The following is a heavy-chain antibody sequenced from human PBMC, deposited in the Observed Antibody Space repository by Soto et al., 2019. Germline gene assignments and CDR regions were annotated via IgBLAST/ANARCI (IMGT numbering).Heavy chain of an antibody. Sequence: SETLSLTCTVSGGSINNHYWSWIRQPPGKGLEWLGYVYYNGITNYNPSLESRVTMSVDTSKNQVSLNLTSLTAADTAIYFSKSSHWYSEYSGPGTLVTVSS. V-gene: IGHV4-59*11. CDR1: GGSINNHY. CDR2: VYYNGIT. J-gene: IGHJ4*02. D-gene: IGHD1-1*01. CDR3: KSSHWYSEY.